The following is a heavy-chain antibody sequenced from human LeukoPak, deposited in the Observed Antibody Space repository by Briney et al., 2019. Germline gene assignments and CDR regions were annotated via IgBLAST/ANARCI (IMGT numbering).Heavy chain of an antibody. Sequence: SETLSLTCTVSGGSISSSSYYWGWIRQPPGKGLEWIGSIYYSGSTYYNPSLKSRVTISVDTSKNQFSLKLSSVTAADTAVYYCARHYSCDFWSGYPYYFDYWGQGTLVTVSS. CDR1: GGSISSSSYY. CDR3: ARHYSCDFWSGYPYYFDY. V-gene: IGHV4-39*01. J-gene: IGHJ4*02. D-gene: IGHD3-3*01. CDR2: IYYSGST.